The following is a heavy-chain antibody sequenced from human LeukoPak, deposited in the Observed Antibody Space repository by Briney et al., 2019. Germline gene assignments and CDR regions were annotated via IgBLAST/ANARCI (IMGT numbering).Heavy chain of an antibody. D-gene: IGHD5-24*01. CDR2: VNPGGRIA. CDR3: TRDSYNDYYFDY. Sequence: ASVKVSCKASGYTFTRYYMHWVRQAPGHGLEWMGIVNPGGRIATYAQKFQGRVTMTRDASTSTLYIVLTSLRSEDTAVYYCTRDSYNDYYFDYWGQGTLVTVSS. J-gene: IGHJ4*02. CDR1: GYTFTRYY. V-gene: IGHV1-46*01.